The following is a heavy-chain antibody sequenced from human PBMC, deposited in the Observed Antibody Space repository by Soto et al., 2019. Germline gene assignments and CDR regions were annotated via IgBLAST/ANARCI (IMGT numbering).Heavy chain of an antibody. CDR2: ISSSGSTI. Sequence: PGGSLRLSCAASGFTFSDYYMSWIRQAPGKGLEWVSYISSSGSTIYYADSVKGRFTISRDNAKNSLYLQMNSLRAEDTAVYYCARVGYIYSLPLYYFDYWGQGTLVTVSS. CDR3: ARVGYIYSLPLYYFDY. CDR1: GFTFSDYY. J-gene: IGHJ4*02. D-gene: IGHD1-1*01. V-gene: IGHV3-11*01.